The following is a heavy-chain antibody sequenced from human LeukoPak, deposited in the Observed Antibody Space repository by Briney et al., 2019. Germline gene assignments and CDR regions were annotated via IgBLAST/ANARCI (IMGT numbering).Heavy chain of an antibody. CDR1: GFTFSSYA. CDR3: ARARLGYSYGS. D-gene: IGHD5-18*01. CDR2: ISYDGSIK. Sequence: GGSLRLSCAASGFTFSSYAMHWVRQAPGKGLEWVAVISYDGSIKYYADSVKGRFTISRDNSKNTLYLQMNSLRAEDTAVYYCARARLGYSYGSWGQGTLVTVSS. V-gene: IGHV3-30-3*01. J-gene: IGHJ5*02.